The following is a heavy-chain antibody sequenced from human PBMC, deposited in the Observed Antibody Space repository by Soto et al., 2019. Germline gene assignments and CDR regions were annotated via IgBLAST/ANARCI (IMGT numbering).Heavy chain of an antibody. D-gene: IGHD1-1*01. Sequence: ASVKVSCKASGYTFTGYYMHWVRQAPGQGLEWMGWINPNSGGTNYAQKFQGRVTMTRDTSISTAYMELSRLRSDDTAVYYCARVREPARRGWFDPWGQGTRVTVSS. V-gene: IGHV1-2*02. J-gene: IGHJ5*02. CDR2: INPNSGGT. CDR3: ARVREPARRGWFDP. CDR1: GYTFTGYY.